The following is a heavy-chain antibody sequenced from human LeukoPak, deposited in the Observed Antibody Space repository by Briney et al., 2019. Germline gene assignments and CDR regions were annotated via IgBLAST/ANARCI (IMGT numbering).Heavy chain of an antibody. CDR2: MNPGSGKT. Sequence: GASVKVSCKASGYSFTNYDINWVRQATGQGLEWMGWMNPGSGKTGYAQKFQGRVTMTRNTSISTAYMELSSLRSEDTAMYYCARGRTPKVAGLEGYWGQGTQVTVSS. CDR1: GYSFTNYD. D-gene: IGHD6-19*01. J-gene: IGHJ4*02. CDR3: ARGRTPKVAGLEGY. V-gene: IGHV1-8*01.